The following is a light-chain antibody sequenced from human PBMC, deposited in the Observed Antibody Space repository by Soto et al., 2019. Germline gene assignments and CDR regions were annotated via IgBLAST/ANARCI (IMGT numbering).Light chain of an antibody. CDR3: APWDDTLNGPV. J-gene: IGLJ2*01. V-gene: IGLV1-44*01. CDR1: TSNIGSNS. CDR2: GDT. Sequence: QSVVTQPPSASGTPGQRVTISCSGSTSNIGSNSVDWYQQLPGRAPKLLIYGDTQRPSGVPDRFSASKSGTSASLAIDGLHSEDDADYYCAPWDDTLNGPVFGGGTQLTVL.